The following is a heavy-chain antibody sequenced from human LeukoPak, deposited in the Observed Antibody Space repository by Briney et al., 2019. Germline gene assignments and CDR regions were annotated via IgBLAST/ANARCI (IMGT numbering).Heavy chain of an antibody. CDR1: GGSISPYY. Sequence: PSETLSLTCTVSGGSISPYYRSWVRQPPGKGLEWIGCIHYTGITTYNPSLKSRVAMSVGTSKNQFSLQLTSVTAADTAVYYCARQSILELLPYVWGQGATVAVSS. CDR3: ARQSILELLPYV. V-gene: IGHV4-59*08. D-gene: IGHD1-7*01. J-gene: IGHJ6*02. CDR2: IHYTGIT.